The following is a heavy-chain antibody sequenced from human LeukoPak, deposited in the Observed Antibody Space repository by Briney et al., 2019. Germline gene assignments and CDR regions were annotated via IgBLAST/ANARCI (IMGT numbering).Heavy chain of an antibody. D-gene: IGHD2-8*01. CDR2: IYTSGST. CDR3: ARGGGLCTRDWFDP. J-gene: IGHJ5*02. Sequence: SETLSLTCTVSGGSISSGSYYWSWIRQPAGKGLEWIGRIYTSGSTNYNPSLKSRVTISVDTSKNQFSLKLSSVTAADTAVYYCARGGGLCTRDWFDPWGQGTLVTVSS. CDR1: GGSISSGSYY. V-gene: IGHV4-61*02.